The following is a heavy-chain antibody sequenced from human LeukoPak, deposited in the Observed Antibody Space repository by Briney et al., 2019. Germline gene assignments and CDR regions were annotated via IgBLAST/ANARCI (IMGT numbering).Heavy chain of an antibody. CDR2: IYYSGST. CDR3: ARVDVLRYFERDYYYYYGMDV. Sequence: SQTLSLTCTVSGGSISSGDYYWSWIRQPPGKGLEWIGYIYYSGSTYYNPSLKSRVTISVDTSKNQFSLKLSSVTAADTAVYYCARVDVLRYFERDYYYYYGMDVWGQGTTVTVSS. J-gene: IGHJ6*02. CDR1: GGSISSGDYY. V-gene: IGHV4-30-4*01. D-gene: IGHD3-9*01.